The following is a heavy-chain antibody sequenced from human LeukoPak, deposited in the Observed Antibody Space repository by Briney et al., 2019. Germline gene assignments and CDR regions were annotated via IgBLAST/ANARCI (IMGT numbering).Heavy chain of an antibody. J-gene: IGHJ5*02. CDR1: GYTFTGYY. CDR3: ARPRTDIAALVPPEFDP. D-gene: IGHD6-6*01. CDR2: INPNSGGT. V-gene: IGHV1-2*02. Sequence: ASVKVSFKASGYTFTGYYMHWVRQAPGQGLEWMGWINPNSGGTNYAQKFQGRVTMTRDTSISTAYMELSRLRSDDTAVYYCARPRTDIAALVPPEFDPWGQGTLVTVSS.